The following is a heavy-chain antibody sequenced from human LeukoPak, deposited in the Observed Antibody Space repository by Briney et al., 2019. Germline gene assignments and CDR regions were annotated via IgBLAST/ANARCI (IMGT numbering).Heavy chain of an antibody. J-gene: IGHJ4*02. D-gene: IGHD3-10*01. V-gene: IGHV4-39*07. CDR1: GGSISSSSYY. Sequence: PSETLSLTCTVSGGSISSSSYYWGWIRQPPGKGLEWIGSIYYSGSTYYNPSLKSRVTISVDTPKNQFSLKLSSVTAADTAVYYCAREDYGSGSYFDYWGQGTLVTVSS. CDR3: AREDYGSGSYFDY. CDR2: IYYSGST.